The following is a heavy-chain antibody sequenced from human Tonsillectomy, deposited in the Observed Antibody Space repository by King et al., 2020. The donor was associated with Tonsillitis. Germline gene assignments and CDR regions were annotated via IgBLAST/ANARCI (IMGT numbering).Heavy chain of an antibody. J-gene: IGHJ4*02. CDR1: GYNFTNHW. Sequence: VQLVQSGAEVKKSGESLKITCKGSGYNFTNHWIGWVRQMPGKGLEWMGIIHPGDSDTRYSPSFQGQVTISADKSISTAYLQWSSLKASDTVMYYCARLPPYGSGSYFNPFDYWGQGTLVTVSS. V-gene: IGHV5-51*01. D-gene: IGHD3-10*01. CDR3: ARLPPYGSGSYFNPFDY. CDR2: IHPGDSDT.